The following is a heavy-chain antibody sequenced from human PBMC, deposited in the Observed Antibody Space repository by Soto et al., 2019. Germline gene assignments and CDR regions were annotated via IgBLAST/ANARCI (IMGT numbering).Heavy chain of an antibody. J-gene: IGHJ4*02. Sequence: QVQLQQWGAGLLKPSETLSLTCAVYGGSFSGYYWSWIRQPPGKGLEWIGEINHSGSTNYNPSLKSRVTIYVDTSKNQFSLKLSSVTAADTAVYYCASDGAIDYWGQGTLVTVSS. CDR2: INHSGST. CDR1: GGSFSGYY. V-gene: IGHV4-34*01. CDR3: ASDGAIDY. D-gene: IGHD1-26*01.